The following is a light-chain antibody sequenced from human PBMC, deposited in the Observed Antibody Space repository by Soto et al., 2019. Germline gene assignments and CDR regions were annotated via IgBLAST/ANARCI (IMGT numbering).Light chain of an antibody. CDR1: QSVNSK. CDR2: GAS. V-gene: IGKV3-20*01. Sequence: EMEMTQSPDTLAVSPGERFCRSCRASQSVNSKLAWYQQKPGQAPRLLMYGASNRATGIPDRFSGSGSETDFTLTISRLEPEDFAVYYCQQYGTTRITFGQGTRLEI. J-gene: IGKJ5*01. CDR3: QQYGTTRIT.